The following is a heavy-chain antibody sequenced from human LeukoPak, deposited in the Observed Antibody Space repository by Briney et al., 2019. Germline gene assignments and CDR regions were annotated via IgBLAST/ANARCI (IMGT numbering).Heavy chain of an antibody. CDR1: GGSISGYY. V-gene: IGHV4-59*01. CDR2: IYYSGST. J-gene: IGHJ3*02. CDR3: ARDSRDYGERAFDI. D-gene: IGHD4-17*01. Sequence: SDTLSLTCTVSGGSISGYYWSWIRQPPAKGLEWIGYIYYSGSTTYNPSLKSRVTISVDTSKNQFSLKLSSVTAADTAVYYCARDSRDYGERAFDIWGQGTLVTVSS.